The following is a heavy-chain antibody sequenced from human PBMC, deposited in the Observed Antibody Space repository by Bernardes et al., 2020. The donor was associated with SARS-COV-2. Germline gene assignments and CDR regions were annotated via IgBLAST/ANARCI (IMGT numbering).Heavy chain of an antibody. J-gene: IGHJ4*02. CDR2: IYYSGST. CDR3: ARARAAYTMIVVVITEFDY. Sequence: SETLSLTCTVSGGSISSGGYYWSWLLQHPGKGLEWIGYIYYSGSTYYNPSLKSRVTISVDTSKNQFSLKLSSVTAADTAVYYCARARAAYTMIVVVITEFDYWGQGTLVTVSS. CDR1: GGSISSGGYY. D-gene: IGHD3-22*01. V-gene: IGHV4-31*03.